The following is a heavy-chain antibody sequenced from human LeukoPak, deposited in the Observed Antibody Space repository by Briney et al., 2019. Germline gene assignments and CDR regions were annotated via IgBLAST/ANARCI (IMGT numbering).Heavy chain of an antibody. CDR1: GFTFSRHW. J-gene: IGHJ4*02. D-gene: IGHD6-13*01. CDR3: ASASRIAAAGDY. CDR2: IKQDGSEK. Sequence: GGSMTLSCVASGFTFSRHWMSWVRQAPGKGLEWVANIKQDGSEKYYVDSVKGRFTISRDNAKNSLYLQMNSLRAEDTAVYYCASASRIAAAGDYGGQGTLVTVSS. V-gene: IGHV3-7*01.